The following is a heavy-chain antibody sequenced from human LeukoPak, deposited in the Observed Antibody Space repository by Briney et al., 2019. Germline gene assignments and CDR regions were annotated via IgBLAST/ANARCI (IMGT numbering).Heavy chain of an antibody. CDR2: IYYSGST. J-gene: IGHJ4*02. D-gene: IGHD3-22*01. V-gene: IGHV4-59*01. CDR3: ARSHYYDSSGYVWDY. CDR1: GGSISSYY. Sequence: SETLSLTCTVSGGSISSYYWSWIRQPPGKGLEWIGYIYYSGSTNYNPSLKSRVTISVDTSKNQFSLKLSSVTAADTAVYCCARSHYYDSSGYVWDYWGQGTLVTVSS.